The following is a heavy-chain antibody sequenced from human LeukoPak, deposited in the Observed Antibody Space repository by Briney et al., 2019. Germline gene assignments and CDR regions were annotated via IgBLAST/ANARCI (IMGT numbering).Heavy chain of an antibody. Sequence: PSETLSLTCTVSGGSISSGYYWGWIRQPPGQGLEWIGSIYHSGSTYYNPSLKSRVTISVDTSKNQFPLKLSSVTAADTAVYYCATQTIFGVVIRDYWGQGTLVTVSS. CDR3: ATQTIFGVVIRDY. CDR1: GGSISSGYY. J-gene: IGHJ4*02. D-gene: IGHD3-3*01. CDR2: IYHSGST. V-gene: IGHV4-38-2*02.